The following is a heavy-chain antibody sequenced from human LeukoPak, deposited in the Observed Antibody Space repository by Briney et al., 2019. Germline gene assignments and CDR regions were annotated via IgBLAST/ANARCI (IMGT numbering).Heavy chain of an antibody. CDR1: GGSISSYY. V-gene: IGHV4-4*09. J-gene: IGHJ6*03. Sequence: SETLSLTCTVAGGSISSYYWSWIRQPPGKGLEWIGYIYTSVSTNYNPSLKSRVTISVDTSKNQFSLKLSSVTAADTAVYYCASFSVSGDYMDVWGKGTTVTVSS. CDR3: ASFSVSGDYMDV. CDR2: IYTSVST. D-gene: IGHD1-26*01.